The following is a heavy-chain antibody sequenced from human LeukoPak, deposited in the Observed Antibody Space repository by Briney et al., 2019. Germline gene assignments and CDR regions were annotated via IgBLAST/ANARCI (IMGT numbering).Heavy chain of an antibody. J-gene: IGHJ6*02. CDR1: GFTFSSYG. Sequence: PGRSLRLSCAASGFTFSSYGMHWVRQAPGKGLEWVAVISYDGSNKYYADSVKGRFTISRDNSKNTLYLQMNSLRAEDTAVYYCAKDATDSSGWYGYGMDVWGQGTTVTVSS. D-gene: IGHD6-19*01. CDR3: AKDATDSSGWYGYGMDV. V-gene: IGHV3-30*18. CDR2: ISYDGSNK.